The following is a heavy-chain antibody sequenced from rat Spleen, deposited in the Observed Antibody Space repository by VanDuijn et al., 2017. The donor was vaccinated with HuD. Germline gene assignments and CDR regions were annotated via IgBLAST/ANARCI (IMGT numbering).Heavy chain of an antibody. Sequence: VQLQESGPGLVKPSQSLSLACSVTFYSIKSSYRWNWIRKSPGNKLEWMGFIDGEGSANYNPSLKSRISITRDTSKNQFFLQVNSVTAEDTATYYCARSEGTHYYLPFADWGQGTLVTVSS. CDR3: ARSEGTHYYLPFAD. J-gene: IGHJ3*01. CDR2: IDGEGSA. CDR1: FYSIKSSYR. D-gene: IGHD1-6*01. V-gene: IGHV3-3*01.